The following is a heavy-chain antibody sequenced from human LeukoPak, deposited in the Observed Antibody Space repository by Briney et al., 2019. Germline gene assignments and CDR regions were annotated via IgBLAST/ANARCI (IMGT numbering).Heavy chain of an antibody. CDR2: IYYSGST. Sequence: SETLSLTCTVSGGSIRGSTYYWVWIRQPPGKGLEWIGTIYYSGSTYYNTSLKSRVPITADTSKNQLSLKVRSVTAADTAVYYCARSSGVVIHNWFDPWGHGTLVTVSS. CDR3: ARSSGVVIHNWFDP. CDR1: GGSIRGSTYY. J-gene: IGHJ5*02. V-gene: IGHV4-39*01. D-gene: IGHD3-3*01.